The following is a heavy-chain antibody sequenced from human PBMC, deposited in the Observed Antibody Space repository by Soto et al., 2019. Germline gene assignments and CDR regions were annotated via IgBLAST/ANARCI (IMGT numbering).Heavy chain of an antibody. CDR2: IYYSGST. Sequence: SETLSLTCTVSGGSISSYYWSWIRQPPGKGLEWIGYIYYSGSTNYNPSLKSRVTISVDTSKNQFSLKLSSVTAADTAVYYCARHMTTVTTPFDYWGQGTLVTVSS. CDR1: GGSISSYY. D-gene: IGHD4-17*01. J-gene: IGHJ4*02. CDR3: ARHMTTVTTPFDY. V-gene: IGHV4-59*08.